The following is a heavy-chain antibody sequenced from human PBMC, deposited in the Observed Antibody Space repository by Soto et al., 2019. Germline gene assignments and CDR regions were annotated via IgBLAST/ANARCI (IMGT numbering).Heavy chain of an antibody. CDR2: IKNKNDGGTT. CDR1: GFSFKNAW. CDR3: TGLWFGEIYNY. V-gene: IGHV3-15*07. Sequence: EAELVESGGGLVKPGGSLTLSCAASGFSFKNAWMNRVRQAPGKGLEWVGRIKNKNDGGTTDYAAFVQGRFTISRDAPENTLYLHMTGLKTEDTAVYFCTGLWFGEIYNYWGQGSLVTVSS. D-gene: IGHD3-10*01. J-gene: IGHJ4*01.